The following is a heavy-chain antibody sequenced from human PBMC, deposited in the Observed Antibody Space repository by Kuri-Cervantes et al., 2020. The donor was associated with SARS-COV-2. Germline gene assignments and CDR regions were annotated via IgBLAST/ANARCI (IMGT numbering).Heavy chain of an antibody. CDR3: ATLGYCSSTSCYKRFDY. Sequence: GESLKISCAASGFTFSSYSMNWVRQAPGKGLEWVSSISSSSGYIYYADSVKGRLTISRDNAKNSLYLQMNSLRAEDTAVYYCATLGYCSSTSCYKRFDYWGQGTLVTVSS. CDR1: GFTFSSYS. V-gene: IGHV3-21*01. D-gene: IGHD2-2*02. J-gene: IGHJ4*02. CDR2: ISSSSGYI.